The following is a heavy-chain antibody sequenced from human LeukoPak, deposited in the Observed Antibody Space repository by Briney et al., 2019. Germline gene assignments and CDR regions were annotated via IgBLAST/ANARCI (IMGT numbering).Heavy chain of an antibody. D-gene: IGHD6-19*01. CDR3: ARDFLHPGYSSGWTRYYYYGMDV. CDR2: IRYDGDNK. J-gene: IGHJ6*02. Sequence: QAGGSLRLSCAASGFTFSPDDMHWVRQAPGKGLEWVASIRYDGDNKYYADSVKGRFTISRDNSKNTLYLQMNSLRAEDTAVYYCARDFLHPGYSSGWTRYYYYGMDVWGQGTTVTVSS. V-gene: IGHV3-30*02. CDR1: GFTFSPDD.